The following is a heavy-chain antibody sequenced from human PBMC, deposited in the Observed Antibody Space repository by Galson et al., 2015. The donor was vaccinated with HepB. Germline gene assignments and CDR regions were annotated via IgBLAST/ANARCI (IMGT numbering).Heavy chain of an antibody. J-gene: IGHJ3*02. CDR3: ASAWGGCSSTSCFHAFDI. CDR2: IYSGGST. Sequence: SLRLSCAASGFTVSSNSMSWVRQAPGKGLEWVSVIYSGGSTYYADSVKGRFTISRHNSKNTLYLQMNSLRAEDTAVYYCASAWGGCSSTSCFHAFDIWGQGTMVTVSS. CDR1: GFTVSSNS. V-gene: IGHV3-53*04. D-gene: IGHD2-2*01.